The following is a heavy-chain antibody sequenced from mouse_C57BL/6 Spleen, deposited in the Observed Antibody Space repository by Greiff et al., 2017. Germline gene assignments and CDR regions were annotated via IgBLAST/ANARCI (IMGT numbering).Heavy chain of an antibody. V-gene: IGHV1-81*01. CDR2: IYPRSGNT. CDR3: AREKVYYGNGGNFDY. J-gene: IGHJ2*01. D-gene: IGHD2-1*01. Sequence: VQLQQSGAELARPGASVKLSCKASGYTFTSYGISWVKQRTGQGLEWIGEIYPRSGNTYYNEKFKGKATLTADKSSSTAYMELRSLTSEDSAVYFCAREKVYYGNGGNFDYWGQGTTLTVSS. CDR1: GYTFTSYG.